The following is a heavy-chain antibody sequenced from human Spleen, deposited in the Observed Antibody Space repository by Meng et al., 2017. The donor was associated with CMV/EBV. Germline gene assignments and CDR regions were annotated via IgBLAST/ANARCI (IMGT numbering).Heavy chain of an antibody. Sequence: LTCTVSGGSSSTYYWSWIRQPPGKGLQWIGYIYHSGDTNYSPSLESRLTISVDTSKNQFSLRLRSVTAADTAVYYCARMGVYNYFDYWGQGALVTVSS. CDR2: IYHSGDT. J-gene: IGHJ4*02. D-gene: IGHD5/OR15-5a*01. CDR1: GGSSSTYY. V-gene: IGHV4-59*01. CDR3: ARMGVYNYFDY.